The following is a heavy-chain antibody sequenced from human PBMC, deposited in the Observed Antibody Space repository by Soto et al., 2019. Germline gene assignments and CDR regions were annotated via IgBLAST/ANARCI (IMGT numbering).Heavy chain of an antibody. CDR3: ARDKFTSSWSYGMDV. D-gene: IGHD6-13*01. V-gene: IGHV3-30-3*01. CDR1: GFTFSSYV. CDR2: ISYDGSNK. J-gene: IGHJ6*02. Sequence: GGSLRLSWAASGFTFSSYVMYWVRQAPGKGLEWVAVISYDGSNKYYADSVKGRFTISRDKNTLYLQMNSLRAEDTAVYYCARDKFTSSWSYGMDVWGQGTTVTVSS.